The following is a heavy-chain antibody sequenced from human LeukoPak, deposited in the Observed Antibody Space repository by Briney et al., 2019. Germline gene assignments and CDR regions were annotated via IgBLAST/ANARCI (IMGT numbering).Heavy chain of an antibody. CDR2: ISTGSERT. J-gene: IGHJ4*02. Sequence: GGSLRLSCVASGFIFSNFCMRWVRQAPGEGLEWLSTISTGSERTYYADSVKGRFTISRDNSRNTLYLQISSLRAGDTAIYYCAKGNSLVRTTCYDYWGRGTLVTVSS. V-gene: IGHV3-23*01. CDR1: GFIFSNFC. D-gene: IGHD3-10*01. CDR3: AKGNSLVRTTCYDY.